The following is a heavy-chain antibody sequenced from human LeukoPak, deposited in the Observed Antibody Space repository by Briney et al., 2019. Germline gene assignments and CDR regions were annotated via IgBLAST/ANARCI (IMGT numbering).Heavy chain of an antibody. Sequence: GGSLRLSCAASGFTFSSYGMHWVRQAPGKGLEWVAFIRYDGSNKYYTDSVKGRFTISRDNSKNTLYLQMNSLRAEDTAVYYCAKGRGWEESYYYYYMDVWGKGTTVTISS. D-gene: IGHD1-26*01. CDR3: AKGRGWEESYYYYYMDV. CDR1: GFTFSSYG. V-gene: IGHV3-30*02. CDR2: IRYDGSNK. J-gene: IGHJ6*03.